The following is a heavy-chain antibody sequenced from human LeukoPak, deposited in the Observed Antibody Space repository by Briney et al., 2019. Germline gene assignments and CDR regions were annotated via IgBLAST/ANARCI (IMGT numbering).Heavy chain of an antibody. D-gene: IGHD6-13*01. J-gene: IGHJ5*02. Sequence: ASVKVSCKASGYTFTGYYMHWVRQAPGQGLERMGWINPNSGGTNYAWKFQGRVTMTGDTSISTAYMELTRLRSDDTAVYYCARGVSAAGMGDWFDPWGQGTLVTVSS. CDR3: ARGVSAAGMGDWFDP. CDR1: GYTFTGYY. V-gene: IGHV1-2*02. CDR2: INPNSGGT.